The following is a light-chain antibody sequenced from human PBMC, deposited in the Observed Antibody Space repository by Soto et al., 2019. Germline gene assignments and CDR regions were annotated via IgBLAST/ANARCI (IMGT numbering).Light chain of an antibody. CDR2: DTT. V-gene: IGLV1-44*01. CDR3: AAWDDSLNGPI. CDR1: YSNIGIND. Sequence: QSVLTQPPSASGTPGQRVIVSCSGTYSNIGINDVHWYRQLSGSAPQILIYDTTGRATGVPDRFSGSKSGTSASLAISGLQAEDEADYHCAAWDDSLNGPIFGGGTKVTVL. J-gene: IGLJ2*01.